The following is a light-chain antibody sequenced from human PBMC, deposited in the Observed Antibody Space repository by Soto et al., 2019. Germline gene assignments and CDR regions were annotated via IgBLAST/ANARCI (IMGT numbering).Light chain of an antibody. CDR1: SSNIGAGYD. CDR3: QAYDISLSGSNVV. CDR2: GNS. Sequence: QSVLTQPPSVSGAPGQRVTISCTGSSSNIGAGYDVHWYQQLPGTAPKLLIYGNSNRPSGVPDRFSGSKSGTSASLAITGLQAEDEADHYCQAYDISLSGSNVVFGGGTQLTVL. J-gene: IGLJ2*01. V-gene: IGLV1-40*01.